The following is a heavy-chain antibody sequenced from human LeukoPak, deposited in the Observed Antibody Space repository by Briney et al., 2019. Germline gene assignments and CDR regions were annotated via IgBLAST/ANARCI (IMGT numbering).Heavy chain of an antibody. D-gene: IGHD3-22*01. J-gene: IGHJ4*02. V-gene: IGHV3-9*01. CDR3: AKDRIHYDSSGYSYYFDY. Sequence: GGSLRLSCAASGFTFDDYAMHWVRQAPGKGLEWVSGISWNSGSIGYADSVKGRFTISRDNAKNSLYLQMNSLRAEDTALYYCAKDRIHYDSSGYSYYFDYWGQGTLVTVSS. CDR2: ISWNSGSI. CDR1: GFTFDDYA.